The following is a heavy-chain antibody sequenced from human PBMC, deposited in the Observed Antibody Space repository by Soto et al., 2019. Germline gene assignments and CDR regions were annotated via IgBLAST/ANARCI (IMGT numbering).Heavy chain of an antibody. CDR1: GYTFSSYV. J-gene: IGHJ5*02. CDR2: INTNNGNT. D-gene: IGHD2-2*01. CDR3: ARTLDIVVLNWFDP. Sequence: ASVKVSCKASGYTFSSYVISWLRQAPGQGLEWMGWINTNNGNTSFAQKFQGRVTMTTETSTSTAYMELRSLRSDDTAVYYCARTLDIVVLNWFDPWGQGTLVTVSS. V-gene: IGHV1-18*01.